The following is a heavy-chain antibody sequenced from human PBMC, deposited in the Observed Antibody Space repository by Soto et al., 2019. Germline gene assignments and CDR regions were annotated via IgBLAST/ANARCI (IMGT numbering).Heavy chain of an antibody. CDR2: ISAYNGNT. D-gene: IGHD3-10*01. CDR3: ARGTLWFGDDYYYGMDV. V-gene: IGHV1-18*01. J-gene: IGHJ6*02. Sequence: QVQLMQSGAEVKKPGASVKVSCKASSYTFTSYGISWVRQAPGQGLEWMGWISAYNGNTNYAQKLQGRVTMTTDTSTSTAYMELRSLRSDDTAVYFCARGTLWFGDDYYYGMDVWGQGTTVTVSS. CDR1: SYTFTSYG.